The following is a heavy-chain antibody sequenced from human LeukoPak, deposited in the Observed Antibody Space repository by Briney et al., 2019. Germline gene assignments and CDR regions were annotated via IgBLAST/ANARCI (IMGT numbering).Heavy chain of an antibody. J-gene: IGHJ6*02. CDR3: ARTSKDYYSMDV. CDR1: GGSISSAGYY. CDR2: IYYSGST. Sequence: SETLSLTCTVSGGSISSAGYYWNWIRQHPGKGLEWIGYIYYSGSTFYTPSLNSRVSMSVDTSKNQFSLKLSSVTAADTAVYYCARTSKDYYSMDVWGQGTTVTVSS. V-gene: IGHV4-31*03.